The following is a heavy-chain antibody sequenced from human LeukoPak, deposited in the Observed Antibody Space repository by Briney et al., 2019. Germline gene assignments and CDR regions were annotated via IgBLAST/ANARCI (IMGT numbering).Heavy chain of an antibody. Sequence: GGSLRLSCAASGFTFSDYYRNWVRQAPGKGLEWVSSISSSSSYIYYADSVKGRFTISRDNAKNSLYLQMNSLRAEDTAVYYCARVGSSSWFSRAPMDVWGKGTTVTVSS. CDR1: GFTFSDYY. V-gene: IGHV3-21*01. CDR2: ISSSSSYI. CDR3: ARVGSSSWFSRAPMDV. D-gene: IGHD6-13*01. J-gene: IGHJ6*03.